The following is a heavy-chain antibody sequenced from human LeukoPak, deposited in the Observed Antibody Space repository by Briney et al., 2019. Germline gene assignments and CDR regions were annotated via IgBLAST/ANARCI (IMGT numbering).Heavy chain of an antibody. J-gene: IGHJ4*02. CDR2: IYTSGST. CDR3: AGVSSGWKLGY. CDR1: GGSISSGSYY. Sequence: PSQTLSLTCTVSGGSISSGSYYWSWIRQPAGKGLEWIGRIYTSGSTNYNPSLKSRVTISVDTSKNQFSLKLSSVTAADTAVYYCAGVSSGWKLGYWGQGTLVTVSS. V-gene: IGHV4-61*02. D-gene: IGHD6-19*01.